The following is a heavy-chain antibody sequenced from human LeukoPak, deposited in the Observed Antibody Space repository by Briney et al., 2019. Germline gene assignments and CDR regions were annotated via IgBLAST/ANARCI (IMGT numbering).Heavy chain of an antibody. CDR1: GFTFDDYA. D-gene: IGHD6-19*01. CDR2: ISWDGGST. J-gene: IGHJ4*02. CDR3: ARERVGDSSGWLGRVTYYFDY. V-gene: IGHV3-43D*03. Sequence: PGGSLRLSCAASGFTFDDYAMHWVRHAPGKGLEWVSLISWDGGSTYYADSVKGRFTISRDNSKNSLYLQMNSLRAEDTAVYYCARERVGDSSGWLGRVTYYFDYWGQGTLVTVSS.